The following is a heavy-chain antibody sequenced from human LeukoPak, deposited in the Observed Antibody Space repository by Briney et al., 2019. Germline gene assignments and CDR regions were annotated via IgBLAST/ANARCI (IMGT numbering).Heavy chain of an antibody. CDR2: INHSGST. Sequence: SETLSLTCAVYGGSFSGYYWSWIRQPPGRGLEWIGEINHSGSTNYNPSLKSRVTISVDTSKNQFSLKLSSVTAADTAVYYCARDPRGYSGYGPGVYFDYWGQGTLVTVSS. D-gene: IGHD5-12*01. V-gene: IGHV4-34*01. CDR3: ARDPRGYSGYGPGVYFDY. CDR1: GGSFSGYY. J-gene: IGHJ4*02.